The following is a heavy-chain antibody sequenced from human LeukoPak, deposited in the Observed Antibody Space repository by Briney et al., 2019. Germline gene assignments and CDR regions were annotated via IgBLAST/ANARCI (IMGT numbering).Heavy chain of an antibody. CDR2: VYYSGST. Sequence: SETLSLTCAVSGVSISCGSNYYWGWIRQSAGQGLEWIGSVYYSGSTYYNPSLKSRVTMSVDTPKNQFSLKLSSVTAADTAVYYCARHSRKSYVSWFDPWGQGYVVSVSS. CDR1: GVSISCGSNYY. V-gene: IGHV4-39*01. D-gene: IGHD3-10*02. CDR3: ARHSRKSYVSWFDP. J-gene: IGHJ5*02.